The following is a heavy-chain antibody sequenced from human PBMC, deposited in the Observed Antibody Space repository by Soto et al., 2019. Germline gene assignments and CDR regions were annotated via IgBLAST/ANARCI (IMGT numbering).Heavy chain of an antibody. CDR1: GDSVSSNSAA. D-gene: IGHD3-9*01. CDR3: ARELDILTGYYTPNYYYYGMDV. Sequence: PSQTLSLTCAISGDSVSSNSAAWNWIRQSPSRGLEWLGRTYYRSKWYNDYAVSVKSRITINPDTSKNQFSLQLNSVTPEDAAVYYCARELDILTGYYTPNYYYYGMDVWGQGTTVTVSS. CDR2: TYYRSKWYN. V-gene: IGHV6-1*01. J-gene: IGHJ6*02.